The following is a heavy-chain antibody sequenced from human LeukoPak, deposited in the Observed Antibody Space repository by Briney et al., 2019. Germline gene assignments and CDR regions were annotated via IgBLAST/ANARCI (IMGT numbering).Heavy chain of an antibody. V-gene: IGHV1-46*01. CDR2: INPSGGST. J-gene: IGHJ4*02. CDR1: GYTFTSYY. CDR3: ARDGPPNFIAVAESDY. D-gene: IGHD6-19*01. Sequence: ASVKVSCKASGYTFTSYYMHWVRQAPGQGLEWMGIINPSGGSTSYAQKFQGRVTMTRDTSTSTVYMELSSLRSEDTAVYYCARDGPPNFIAVAESDYWGQGTLVTVSS.